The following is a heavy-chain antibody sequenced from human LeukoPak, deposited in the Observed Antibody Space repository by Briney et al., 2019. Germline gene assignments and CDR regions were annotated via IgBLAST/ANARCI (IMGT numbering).Heavy chain of an antibody. CDR3: ATEVTMVRGPFDY. D-gene: IGHD3-10*01. V-gene: IGHV1-24*01. Sequence: ASVKVSCKVSGYTLTELSMHWVRQAPGKGLEWMGGFDPEDGETIYAQKFQGRVTMTEDTPTDTAYMELSSLRSEGTAVYYCATEVTMVRGPFDYWGQGTLVTVSS. CDR2: FDPEDGET. CDR1: GYTLTELS. J-gene: IGHJ4*02.